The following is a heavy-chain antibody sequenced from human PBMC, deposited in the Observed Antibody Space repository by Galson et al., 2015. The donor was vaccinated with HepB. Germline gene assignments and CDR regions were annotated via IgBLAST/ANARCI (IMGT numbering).Heavy chain of an antibody. J-gene: IGHJ4*02. CDR3: ARDVLLWFGDYYYFDY. Sequence: SVKVSCKASGYTFTDYAMNWVRQAPGQGLEWMGWINTKTGDPTYAQGFTGRFVFSWDTSVSTAYLQISSLEAADTAVYYCARDVLLWFGDYYYFDYWGQGTLVTVSS. D-gene: IGHD3-10*01. CDR1: GYTFTDYA. V-gene: IGHV7-4-1*02. CDR2: INTKTGDP.